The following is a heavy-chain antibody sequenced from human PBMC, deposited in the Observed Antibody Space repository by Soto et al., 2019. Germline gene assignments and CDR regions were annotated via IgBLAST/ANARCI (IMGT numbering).Heavy chain of an antibody. J-gene: IGHJ4*02. CDR3: ARDPSSFGMITFGVGNAY. V-gene: IGHV3-21*01. D-gene: IGHD3-16*01. CDR1: GFTFSSYS. CDR2: ISSSSSYI. Sequence: EVQLVESGGGLVKPGGSLRLSCAASGFTFSSYSMNWVRQAPGKGLEWVSSISSSSSYIYYADSVKGRFTISRDNAKNSLYLQMNSLRAEDTAVYYCARDPSSFGMITFGVGNAYWGQGTLVTVSS.